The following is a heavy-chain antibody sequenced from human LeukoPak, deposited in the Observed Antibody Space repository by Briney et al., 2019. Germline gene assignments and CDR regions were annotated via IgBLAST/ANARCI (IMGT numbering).Heavy chain of an antibody. CDR2: GYYSGTT. CDR3: ARPLSGGSCFAG. Sequence: PSETLSLTCTVSGGSISSSSYYWGXIRQPPGKGVEWIGSGYYSGTTYYNPSLKSRVTISVDTSKNQFSLKLTSVTAADTAVYYCARPLSGGSCFAGWGQGTLVTVSS. V-gene: IGHV4-39*01. J-gene: IGHJ4*02. D-gene: IGHD2-15*01. CDR1: GGSISSSSYY.